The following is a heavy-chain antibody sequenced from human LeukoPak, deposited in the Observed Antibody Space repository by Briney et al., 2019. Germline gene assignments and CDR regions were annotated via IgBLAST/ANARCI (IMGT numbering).Heavy chain of an antibody. J-gene: IGHJ4*02. CDR1: GYSISSGYY. D-gene: IGHD1-26*01. V-gene: IGHV4-38-2*02. Sequence: PSETLSLTCTVSGYSISSGYYWGWIRQPPGKGLEWIGSIYHSGSTYYNPSLKSRVTISVDTSKNQFSLKLSSVTAADTAVYYCARQHPVVSGSYADYWGQGTLVAVSS. CDR2: IYHSGST. CDR3: ARQHPVVSGSYADY.